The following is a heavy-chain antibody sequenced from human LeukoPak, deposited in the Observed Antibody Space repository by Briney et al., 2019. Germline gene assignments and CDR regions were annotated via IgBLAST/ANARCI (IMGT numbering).Heavy chain of an antibody. CDR3: AKKSLGISGRYYLDY. Sequence: GQSLRLSCAVSGFTFSTYAMSWVRQAPGKVLEWVSAISGSGGNTYYAVSVKARFTISRDNSKNTLYLQMNSLRAEDTAVYYCAKKSLGISGRYYLDYWGQGTLVTVSS. CDR1: GFTFSTYA. CDR2: ISGSGGNT. V-gene: IGHV3-23*01. D-gene: IGHD1-26*01. J-gene: IGHJ4*02.